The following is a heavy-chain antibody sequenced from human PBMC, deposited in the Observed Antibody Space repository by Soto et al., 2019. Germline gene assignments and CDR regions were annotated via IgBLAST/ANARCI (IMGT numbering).Heavy chain of an antibody. Sequence: PGGSLRLSCAASGFTFSSYWMSWVRQAPGKGLEWVANIKQDGSEKYYVDSVKGRFTISRDNAKNSLYVQMNSLRAEDTAVYYCAREVYSSGWYGSNFVSDYWGQGTLVTVSS. J-gene: IGHJ4*02. CDR2: IKQDGSEK. CDR1: GFTFSSYW. CDR3: AREVYSSGWYGSNFVSDY. V-gene: IGHV3-7*01. D-gene: IGHD6-19*01.